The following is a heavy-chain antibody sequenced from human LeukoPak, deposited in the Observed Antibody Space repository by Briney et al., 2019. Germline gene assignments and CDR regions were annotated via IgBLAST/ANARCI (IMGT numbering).Heavy chain of an antibody. CDR3: ARDSTVTRKIDY. Sequence: SENLSLTCAGHGGSFSGYYWSWIRQPPGKGLEWIGEINHSGSTNYNPSLKSRVTISVDSYKNQFSLKLSSVTAADTAVYYCARDSTVTRKIDYWGQGTLVTVSS. J-gene: IGHJ4*02. CDR2: INHSGST. D-gene: IGHD4-17*01. CDR1: GGSFSGYY. V-gene: IGHV4-34*01.